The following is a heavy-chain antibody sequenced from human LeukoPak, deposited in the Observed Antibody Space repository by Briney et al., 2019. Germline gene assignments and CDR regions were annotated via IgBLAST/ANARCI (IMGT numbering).Heavy chain of an antibody. CDR2: MNPNSGNT. D-gene: IGHD5-18*01. V-gene: IGHV1-8*01. Sequence: ASVKVSCKASGYTFTSYDINWVRQATGQGLEWMGWMNPNSGNTGYAQKFQGRVTMTRNTSISTAYMELSSLRSEDTAVYYCARGRKQLWTNDYWGQGTLVTVSS. J-gene: IGHJ4*02. CDR3: ARGRKQLWTNDY. CDR1: GYTFTSYD.